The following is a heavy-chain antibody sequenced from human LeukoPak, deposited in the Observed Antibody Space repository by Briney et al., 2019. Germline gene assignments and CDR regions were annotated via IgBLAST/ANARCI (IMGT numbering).Heavy chain of an antibody. Sequence: GGSLRLSCAASGFTFSSYSMNWVRQAPGKGLEWVSSISSSSSYIYYADSVKGRFTISRDNAKNSLYLQMNSLRAEDTAVYYCARVPGRDGYKWFDYWGQGTLVTVSS. CDR2: ISSSSSYI. CDR3: ARVPGRDGYKWFDY. V-gene: IGHV3-21*01. J-gene: IGHJ4*02. D-gene: IGHD5-24*01. CDR1: GFTFSSYS.